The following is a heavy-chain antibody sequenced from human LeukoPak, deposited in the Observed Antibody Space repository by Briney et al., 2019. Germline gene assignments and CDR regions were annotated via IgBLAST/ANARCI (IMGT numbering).Heavy chain of an antibody. D-gene: IGHD7-27*01. CDR2: IYPGDSDT. CDR1: GYSFTTYW. J-gene: IGHJ2*01. V-gene: IGHV5-51*01. Sequence: GESLKISCKGSGYSFTTYWIGWVRQMPEKGLECMGIIYPGDSDTRYSPSFQGQVTISADKSINTAYLQWSSLKASDTAMYYCARRSGDAYWYFDLWGRGTLVTVSS. CDR3: ARRSGDAYWYFDL.